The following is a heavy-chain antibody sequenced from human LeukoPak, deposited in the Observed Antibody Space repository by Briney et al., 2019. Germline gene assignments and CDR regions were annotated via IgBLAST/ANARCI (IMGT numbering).Heavy chain of an antibody. CDR2: IWYDGSNK. J-gene: IGHJ1*01. D-gene: IGHD6-13*01. CDR3: ATEGFVVAAAGHVGFFQH. CDR1: GFSFSRIG. V-gene: IGHV3-33*01. Sequence: GGSLRLSCAAPGFSFSRIGMHWVRQAPGRGLEWVAVIWYDGSNKYYADSVKGRFTISRDNSKNTLYLQMNSLRAEDTAVYYCATEGFVVAAAGHVGFFQHWGQGTLVTVSS.